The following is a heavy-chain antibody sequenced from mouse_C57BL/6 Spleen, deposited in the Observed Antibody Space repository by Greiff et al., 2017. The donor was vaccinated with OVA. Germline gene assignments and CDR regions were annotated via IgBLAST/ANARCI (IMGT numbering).Heavy chain of an antibody. D-gene: IGHD1-1*01. CDR3: ARKRGITTVVAPCDY. CDR2: IDPNSGGT. J-gene: IGHJ2*01. Sequence: QVHVKQPGAELVKPGASVKLSCKASGYTFTSYWMHWVKQRPGRGLEWIGRIDPNSGGTKYNEKFKSKATLTVDKPSSTAYMQLSSLTSEDSAVYYCARKRGITTVVAPCDYWGQGTTLTVSS. CDR1: GYTFTSYW. V-gene: IGHV1-72*01.